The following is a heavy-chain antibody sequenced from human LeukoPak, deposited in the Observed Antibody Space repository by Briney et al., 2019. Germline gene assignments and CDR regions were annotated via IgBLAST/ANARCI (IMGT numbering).Heavy chain of an antibody. CDR3: ARGFRIAAAGTVGY. D-gene: IGHD6-13*01. Sequence: ASVKVSCKASGYTFTSYDINWVRQATGRGLKWMGWMNPNRGNTGYAQKFRGRVTMTRNTSISTAYMELSSLRSEDTAVYYCARGFRIAAAGTVGYWGQGTLVTVSS. CDR2: MNPNRGNT. CDR1: GYTFTSYD. J-gene: IGHJ4*02. V-gene: IGHV1-8*01.